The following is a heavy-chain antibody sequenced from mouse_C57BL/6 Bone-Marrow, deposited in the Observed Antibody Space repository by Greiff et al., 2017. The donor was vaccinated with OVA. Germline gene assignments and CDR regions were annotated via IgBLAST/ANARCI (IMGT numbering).Heavy chain of an antibody. V-gene: IGHV5-17*01. CDR1: GFTFTDYG. Sequence: EVQLVESGGGLVKPGGSLKLSCAASGFTFTDYGMHWVRQAPEKGLEWVVYISSGSSTIYYADTVKGRFTLSRDTAKNTLFLQMTSLRSEDTAMYYCARPAVVPTRSRAGYAMDYWGQGTSVTVSS. CDR3: ARPAVVPTRSRAGYAMDY. CDR2: ISSGSSTI. D-gene: IGHD1-1*01. J-gene: IGHJ4*01.